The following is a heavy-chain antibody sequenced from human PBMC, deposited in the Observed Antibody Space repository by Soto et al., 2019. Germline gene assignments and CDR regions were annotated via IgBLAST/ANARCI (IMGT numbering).Heavy chain of an antibody. CDR3: TQMGGSGLYGMDV. CDR1: GFSLSTSGVG. J-gene: IGHJ6*02. D-gene: IGHD3-10*01. Sequence: QITLKESGPTLVKPTQTLTLTCTFSGFSLSTSGVGVGWVRQPPGKALEWLALLYSNDDKRFSTSLKSRLTITKDPSKNQVVLTMTYMDPVDPATYYCTQMGGSGLYGMDVWGQGTTVTVSS. CDR2: LYSNDDK. V-gene: IGHV2-5*01.